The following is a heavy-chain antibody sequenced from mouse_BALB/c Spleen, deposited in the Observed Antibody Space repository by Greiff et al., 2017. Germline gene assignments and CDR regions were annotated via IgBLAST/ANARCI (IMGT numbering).Heavy chain of an antibody. CDR3: ARGVEGFAY. CDR2: INPSNGRT. D-gene: IGHD1-1*01. CDR1: GYTFTSYW. Sequence: QVQLKQPGAELVKPGASVKLSCKASGYTFTSYWMHWVKQRPGQGLEWIGEINPSNGRTNYNEKFKSKATLTVDKSSSTAYMQLSSLTSEDSAVYYCARGVEGFAYWGQGTLVTVSA. V-gene: IGHV1S81*02. J-gene: IGHJ3*01.